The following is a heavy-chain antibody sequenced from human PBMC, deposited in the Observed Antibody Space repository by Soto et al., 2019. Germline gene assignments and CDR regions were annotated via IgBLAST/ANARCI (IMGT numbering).Heavy chain of an antibody. CDR1: GYTFTSND. J-gene: IGHJ4*02. CDR2: MNPNSGNT. CDR3: ARGPPIITMVRGVIHY. Sequence: ASVKVSCKASGYTFTSNDINWVRQATGQGLEWMGWMNPNSGNTGYAQKFQGRVTMTRNTSISTAYMELSSLRSEDTAVYYCARGPPIITMVRGVIHYWGQGTLVTVSS. D-gene: IGHD3-10*01. V-gene: IGHV1-8*01.